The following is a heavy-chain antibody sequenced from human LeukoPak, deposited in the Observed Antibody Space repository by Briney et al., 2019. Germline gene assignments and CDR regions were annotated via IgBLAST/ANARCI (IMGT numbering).Heavy chain of an antibody. CDR1: DDCIRRGLY. J-gene: IGHJ4*02. CDR3: ARHGDYYGSGPDY. D-gene: IGHD3-10*01. Sequence: ETLSLTCSVSDDCIRRGLYWGWIRQAPGKGLEWIGNIYYNGFPYYNPSLKSRVTISLDMSRTEFSLKLTSVTAADTAVYYCARHGDYYGSGPDYWGQGTLVTVSS. V-gene: IGHV4-39*01. CDR2: IYYNGFP.